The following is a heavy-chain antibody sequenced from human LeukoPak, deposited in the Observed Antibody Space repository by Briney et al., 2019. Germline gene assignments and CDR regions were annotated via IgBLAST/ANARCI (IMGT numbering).Heavy chain of an antibody. CDR3: ARADRDGMDV. Sequence: ASVKVSCKASGYTFTSNGISWVRQAPGQRLEWMGWINAGNGNTKYSQKFQGRVTITRDTSASTAYMELSSLRSEDTAVYYCARADRDGMDVWGQGTTVTVS. CDR1: GYTFTSNG. J-gene: IGHJ6*02. CDR2: INAGNGNT. V-gene: IGHV1-3*01.